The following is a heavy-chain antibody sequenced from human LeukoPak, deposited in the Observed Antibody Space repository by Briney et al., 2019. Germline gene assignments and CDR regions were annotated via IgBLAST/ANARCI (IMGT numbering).Heavy chain of an antibody. Sequence: PGGSLRLSCAASGFTFSNSAMSWVRQAPGKGLEWVSGISGSGGTTYYADSVKGRFTISRDNSKNTLYLQMNSLRAEDTAVYYCAKDRTVYEDWGQGTLVTVSS. CDR2: ISGSGGTT. CDR3: AKDRTVYED. V-gene: IGHV3-23*01. D-gene: IGHD2-8*01. CDR1: GFTFSNSA. J-gene: IGHJ4*02.